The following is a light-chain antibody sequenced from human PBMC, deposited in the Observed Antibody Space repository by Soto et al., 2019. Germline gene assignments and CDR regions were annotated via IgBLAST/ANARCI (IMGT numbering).Light chain of an antibody. V-gene: IGKV1-5*03. J-gene: IGKJ1*01. CDR1: QSISSW. CDR3: QQYNSYPWT. Sequence: DIQMTQSPSTLSASVGDRVTITCRASQSISSWLAWYQQKPGKTPKVLIYKASILESGVPSRFSGSGSGTEFTLTISSLQPDDFAPYYCQQYNSYPWTFGQGTKVEIK. CDR2: KAS.